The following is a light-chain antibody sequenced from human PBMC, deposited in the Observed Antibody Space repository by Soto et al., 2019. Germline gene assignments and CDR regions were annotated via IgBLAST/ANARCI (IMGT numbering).Light chain of an antibody. CDR2: GAS. V-gene: IGKV3-20*01. J-gene: IGKJ3*01. Sequence: IESTKSPATLSLSPGERATLSCGASQSVSSTYLALYQQRPAQAPRLLIFGASYTATGIPDRFSGSGSGTDFTLTISRLEPEDFAVYYCQHYGSSPPEFTFGPGTKVDSK. CDR1: QSVSSTY. CDR3: QHYGSSPPEFT.